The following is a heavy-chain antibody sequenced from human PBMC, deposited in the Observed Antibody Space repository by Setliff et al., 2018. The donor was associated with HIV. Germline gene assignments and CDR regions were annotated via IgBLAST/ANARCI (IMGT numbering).Heavy chain of an antibody. CDR1: GYTFTSYA. V-gene: IGHV1-3*01. CDR2: INAGNGNT. Sequence: ASVKVSCKASGYTFTSYAMHWVRQAPGQRLEWMGWINAGNGNTKYSQKFQGRVTITRDTSASTAYMELSSLRSEDTAVYYCARDRITMVRGFISGGFDYWGQGTLVTVSS. D-gene: IGHD3-10*01. CDR3: ARDRITMVRGFISGGFDY. J-gene: IGHJ4*02.